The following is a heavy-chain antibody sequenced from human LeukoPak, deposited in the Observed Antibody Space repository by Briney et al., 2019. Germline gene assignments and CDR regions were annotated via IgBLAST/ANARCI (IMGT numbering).Heavy chain of an antibody. J-gene: IGHJ4*02. CDR2: ISENGGYT. V-gene: IGHV3-23*01. CDR1: GFTFNNYP. CDR3: AKYTAKAPRRDLDY. D-gene: IGHD1-14*01. Sequence: PGGSLRLSCAASGFTFNNYPMSWVRQASGKGLEWVSSISENGGYTYYADSVKGRFTISRDNSNNTVNLQMNSLRVEDTAVYYCAKYTAKAPRRDLDYWGQGTLVTVSS.